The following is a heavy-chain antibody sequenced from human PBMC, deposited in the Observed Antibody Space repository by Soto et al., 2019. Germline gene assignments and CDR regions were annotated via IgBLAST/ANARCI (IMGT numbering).Heavy chain of an antibody. J-gene: IGHJ4*02. CDR2: IDPSDSYT. CDR3: ARNGPCGGDCSGNDDY. V-gene: IGHV5-10-1*01. CDR1: GYSFTSYW. D-gene: IGHD2-21*02. Sequence: GESLKISCKGSGYSFTSYWISWVRQMPGKGLEWMGRIDPSDSYTNYSPSFQGHVTISADKSISTAYLQWSSLKASDTAMYYCARNGPCGGDCSGNDDYWGQVTLVTVYS.